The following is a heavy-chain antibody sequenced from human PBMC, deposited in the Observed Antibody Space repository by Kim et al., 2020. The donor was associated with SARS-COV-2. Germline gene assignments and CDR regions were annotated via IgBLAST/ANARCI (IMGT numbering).Heavy chain of an antibody. Sequence: ASVKVSCKASGYTFTGYYMHWVRQAPGQGLEWMGWINPNSGGTNYAQKFQGWVTMTRDTSISTAYMELSRLRSDDRAVYYCARGAFSRALRYFDWLDYWGQGTLVTVSS. CDR1: GYTFTGYY. CDR3: ARGAFSRALRYFDWLDY. V-gene: IGHV1-2*04. CDR2: INPNSGGT. J-gene: IGHJ4*02. D-gene: IGHD3-9*01.